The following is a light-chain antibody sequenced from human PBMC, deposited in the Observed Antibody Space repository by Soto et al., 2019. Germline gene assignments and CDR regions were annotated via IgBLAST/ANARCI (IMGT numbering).Light chain of an antibody. CDR1: SSDVGGYNY. J-gene: IGLJ2*01. CDR3: SSYTSSSSLV. Sequence: QSVLTQPASVSGSPGQSITISCTGTSSDVGGYNYVSWYQQHPGKAPKLMIYDVSNRPSGVSNRFSGSKSGNTASLTISGRQAEDEADDYCSSYTSSSSLVFGGGPMQTVL. CDR2: DVS. V-gene: IGLV2-14*01.